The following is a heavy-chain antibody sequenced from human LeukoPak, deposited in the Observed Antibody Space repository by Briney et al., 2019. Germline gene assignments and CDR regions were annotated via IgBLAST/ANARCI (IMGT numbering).Heavy chain of an antibody. CDR2: IYYSGST. Sequence: SETLSLTCTVSGCSISSSSYYWGWIRQPPGKGLEWIGSIYYSGSTYYNPSLKSRVTISVDTSKNQFSLKLSSVTAADTAVYYCARDLTDIVVVPAAPTGAFDIWGQGTMVTVSS. CDR1: GCSISSSSYY. J-gene: IGHJ3*02. CDR3: ARDLTDIVVVPAAPTGAFDI. D-gene: IGHD2-2*01. V-gene: IGHV4-39*07.